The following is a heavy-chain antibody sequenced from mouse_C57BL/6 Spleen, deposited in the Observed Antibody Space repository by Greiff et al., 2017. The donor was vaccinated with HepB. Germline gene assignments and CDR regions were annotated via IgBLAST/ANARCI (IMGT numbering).Heavy chain of an antibody. CDR3: ARLPALYFDV. CDR2: IYPGDGDT. CDR1: GYAFSSSW. V-gene: IGHV1-82*01. Sequence: VQLQESGPELVKPGASVKISCKASGYAFSSSWMHWVKRRPGMGLEWIGRIYPGDGDTNYKGKFKGKATLTADKSSSSAYMQLSSLTSEDAAVYFCARLPALYFDVGGTGTTVTVSS. J-gene: IGHJ1*03.